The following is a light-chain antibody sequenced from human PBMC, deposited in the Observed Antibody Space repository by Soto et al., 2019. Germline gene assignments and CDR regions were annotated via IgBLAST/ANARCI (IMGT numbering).Light chain of an antibody. CDR1: QSILYSSNNENY. CDR2: WAS. V-gene: IGKV4-1*01. CDR3: QQYYSTLRT. Sequence: DIVMTQSPDPLAVSLGERATINCKSSQSILYSSNNENYLAWYQQKPGQPPKLLIYWASTRESGVPDRFNGSGSGTDFTLTISSLQAEDVAVYYCQQYYSTLRTFGQGTKVDIK. J-gene: IGKJ1*01.